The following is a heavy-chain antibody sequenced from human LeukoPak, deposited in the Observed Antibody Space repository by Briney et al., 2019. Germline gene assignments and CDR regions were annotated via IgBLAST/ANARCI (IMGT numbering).Heavy chain of an antibody. CDR1: GFTFSSYA. V-gene: IGHV3-30-3*01. Sequence: PGGSLRLSCAASGFTFSSYAMHWVRQAPGKGLEWVAVISYDGSNKYYADSVKGRFTISRDNAKKSLYLQMKSLRVEDTAIYYCAREGISAVGEHWGQGTLVTVSS. D-gene: IGHD6-13*01. CDR3: AREGISAVGEH. J-gene: IGHJ1*01. CDR2: ISYDGSNK.